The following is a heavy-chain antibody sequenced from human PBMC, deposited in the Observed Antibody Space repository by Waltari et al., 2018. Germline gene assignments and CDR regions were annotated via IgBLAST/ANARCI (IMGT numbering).Heavy chain of an antibody. CDR2: IGGNDGSI. CDR3: AREAPNYYYYMDV. J-gene: IGHJ6*03. V-gene: IGHV3-21*02. CDR1: GFKFNSHS. Sequence: EEQLVESGGGLVKPGGSLRLSCACPGFKFNSHSMNWVRQAPGKGLEWVASIGGNDGSIYYADSVKGRFTVSRDNAKNSLFLQMDSLRGDDTALYYCAREAPNYYYYMDVWGKGTTVTVS.